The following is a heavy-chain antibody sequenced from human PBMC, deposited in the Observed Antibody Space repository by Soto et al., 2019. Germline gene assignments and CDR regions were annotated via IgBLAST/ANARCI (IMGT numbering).Heavy chain of an antibody. CDR2: MLYSGLT. CDR3: APLSVSLSGPYGNHV. V-gene: IGHV4-39*01. Sequence: KSSETLSLTCSVSGYSVSSSDYYWAWIRQPPGKGLEWIGSMLYSGLTYYNPSLKSRVTLSVDTSKNQFSVRLNSVTASDAAVYYCAPLSVSLSGPYGNHVWGQGTTVTVSS. J-gene: IGHJ6*02. D-gene: IGHD2-15*01. CDR1: GYSVSSSDYY.